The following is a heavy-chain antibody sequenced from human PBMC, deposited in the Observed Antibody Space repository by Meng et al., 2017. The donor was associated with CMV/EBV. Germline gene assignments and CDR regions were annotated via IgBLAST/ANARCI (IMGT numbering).Heavy chain of an antibody. CDR3: ARSGITIFGVATPQGWFDP. J-gene: IGHJ5*02. CDR2: IIPIFGTA. D-gene: IGHD3-3*01. CDR1: GGTFSSYA. Sequence: SVKVSCKASGGTFSSYAISWVRQAPGQGLEWMGGIIPIFGTANYAQKFQGRVTITTDESTSTAYMELSSLRSEDMAVYYCARSGITIFGVATPQGWFDPWGQGTLVTVSS. V-gene: IGHV1-69*05.